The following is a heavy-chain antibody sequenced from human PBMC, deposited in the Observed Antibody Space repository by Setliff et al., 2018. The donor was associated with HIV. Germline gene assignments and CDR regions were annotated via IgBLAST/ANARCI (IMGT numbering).Heavy chain of an antibody. Sequence: SETLSLTCTVSGGSVGSGSYYWSWIRQPPGKGLEYIGYIYYTWSTTYNPSLKSRVSMSIDTSKNQFSLRLSSVTAADKAVYYCARDPPGHGEPNDYWGQGTLVTVSS. CDR3: ARDPPGHGEPNDY. V-gene: IGHV4-61*01. J-gene: IGHJ4*02. CDR2: IYYTWST. D-gene: IGHD4-17*01. CDR1: GGSVGSGSYY.